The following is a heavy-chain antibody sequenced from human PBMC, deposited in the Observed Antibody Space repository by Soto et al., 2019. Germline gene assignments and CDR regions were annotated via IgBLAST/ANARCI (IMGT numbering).Heavy chain of an antibody. V-gene: IGHV1-69*13. J-gene: IGHJ4*02. CDR3: AKTYYYDSSGYYHPPVFDY. Sequence: SVKVSCKASGGTFSSYAISWVRQAPGQGLEWMGGIIPIFGTANYAQKFQGRVTITADESTSTAYMELSSLRSEDTAVYYCAKTYYYDSSGYYHPPVFDYWGQGTLVTVSS. CDR1: GGTFSSYA. D-gene: IGHD3-22*01. CDR2: IIPIFGTA.